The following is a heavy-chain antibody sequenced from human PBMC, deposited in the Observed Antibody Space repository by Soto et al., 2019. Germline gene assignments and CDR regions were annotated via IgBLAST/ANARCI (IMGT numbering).Heavy chain of an antibody. CDR1: GFTFSDYW. CDR3: ARKVGDY. Sequence: GGSLRLSCAASGFTFSDYWMSWVRQAPGKGLEWVANIKQDGSTKYYVDSVKGRFTISRDNAKNSVYLQMNSLRAGDTAVYYCARKVGDYWGRGTLVTVSS. CDR2: IKQDGSTK. J-gene: IGHJ4*02. V-gene: IGHV3-7*01.